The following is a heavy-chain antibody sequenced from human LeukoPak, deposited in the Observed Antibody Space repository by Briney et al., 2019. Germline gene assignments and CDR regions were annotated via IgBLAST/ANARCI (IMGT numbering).Heavy chain of an antibody. CDR1: GGSISSSSYS. CDR3: ARWNDETIDAFDM. CDR2: IYYSGST. D-gene: IGHD1-1*01. V-gene: IGHV4-39*01. Sequence: SETLSLTCTVSGGSISSSSYSWGWIRQSPGKGLEWIGFIYYSGSTYYNPSLKSRVAISLDTSKNQFSLKLSSVTAADTAVYFCARWNDETIDAFDMWGQGTVVTVSS. J-gene: IGHJ3*02.